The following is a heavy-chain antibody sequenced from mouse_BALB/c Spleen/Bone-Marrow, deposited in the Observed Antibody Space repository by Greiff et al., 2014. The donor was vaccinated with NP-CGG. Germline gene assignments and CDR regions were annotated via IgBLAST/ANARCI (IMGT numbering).Heavy chain of an antibody. CDR2: IDPANGNT. Sequence: QLQQSGAELVKPGASVKLSCTASGFNIKDTYMHWVKQRPEQGLEWIGRIDPANGNTKYDPKFQGKATITTDTSSNTAYLQLRSLTSEDTAVYYCARYDYRYSWFAYWGQGTLVTVSA. V-gene: IGHV14-3*02. J-gene: IGHJ3*01. D-gene: IGHD2-14*01. CDR3: ARYDYRYSWFAY. CDR1: GFNIKDTY.